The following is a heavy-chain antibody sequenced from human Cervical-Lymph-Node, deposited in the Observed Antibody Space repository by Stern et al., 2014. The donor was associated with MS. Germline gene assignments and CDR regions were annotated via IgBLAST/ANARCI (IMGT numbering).Heavy chain of an antibody. CDR1: GYTFTSYY. J-gene: IGHJ4*02. Sequence: VQLLQSGAEVKKPGASVKVSCKASGYTFTSYYMHWVRQAPGQGLEWMGIIKPSGGSTRYAQKFQGRVTMTMDTSTSTVYMELSSLRSEDTAVYYCARDHPPAAGTSTFVDYWGQGTLVTVSS. CDR2: IKPSGGST. D-gene: IGHD6-13*01. V-gene: IGHV1-46*01. CDR3: ARDHPPAAGTSTFVDY.